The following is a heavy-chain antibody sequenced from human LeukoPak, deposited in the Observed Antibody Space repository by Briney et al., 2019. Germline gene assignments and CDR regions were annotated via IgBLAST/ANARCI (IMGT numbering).Heavy chain of an antibody. CDR2: ISYDGSNE. V-gene: IGHV3-30-3*01. CDR3: ARGDSSWDYFDY. CDR1: GFTFSNYA. J-gene: IGHJ4*02. D-gene: IGHD6-13*01. Sequence: GGSLRLSCEASGFTFSNYAMHWVRQAPGKGLEWVAVISYDGSNEYYADSVKGRFTISRDNSKNTLYLQMNSLRTEDTAVYYCARGDSSWDYFDYWGQGTLVTVSS.